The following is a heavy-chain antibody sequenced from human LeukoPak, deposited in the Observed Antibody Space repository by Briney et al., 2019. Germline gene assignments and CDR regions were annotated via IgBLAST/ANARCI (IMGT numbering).Heavy chain of an antibody. CDR3: ASSGYCTNGVCYTLDY. Sequence: SVKVSCKASGYTFTSYYMHWVRQAPGQGLEWMGRIIPIFGTANYAQKFQGRVTITTDESTSTAYMELSSLRSEDTAVYYCASSGYCTNGVCYTLDYWGQGTLVTVSS. V-gene: IGHV1-69*05. CDR1: GYTFTSYY. J-gene: IGHJ4*02. D-gene: IGHD2-8*01. CDR2: IIPIFGTA.